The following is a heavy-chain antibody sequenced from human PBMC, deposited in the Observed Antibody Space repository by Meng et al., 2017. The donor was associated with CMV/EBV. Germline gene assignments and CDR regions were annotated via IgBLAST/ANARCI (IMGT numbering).Heavy chain of an antibody. CDR2: IKSKYAGGTS. CDR3: TATHHSDSSGKY. Sequence: VTLVGSGGDSVNAGGSLRLSCAASGFSFSPTWMSWIRQAPGKGLEWVGRIKSKYAGGTSEYAAPVTGRFSISRDDSINTLYLQMNSLKTEDTAVYYCTATHHSDSSGKYWGQGTLVTVSS. V-gene: IGHV3-15*01. D-gene: IGHD3-22*01. J-gene: IGHJ4*02. CDR1: GFSFSPTW.